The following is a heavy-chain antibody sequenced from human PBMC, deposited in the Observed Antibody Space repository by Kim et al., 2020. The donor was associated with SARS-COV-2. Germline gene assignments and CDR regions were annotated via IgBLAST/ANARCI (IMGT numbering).Heavy chain of an antibody. CDR3: ARKGVIAAAGSWFDP. Sequence: GGSLRLSCAASGFTFSSYSMNWVRQAPGKGLEWVSSISSSSSYIYYADSVKGRFTISRDNAKNSLYLQMNSLRAEDTAVYYCARKGVIAAAGSWFDPWGQGTLVTVSS. V-gene: IGHV3-21*01. D-gene: IGHD6-13*01. CDR1: GFTFSSYS. J-gene: IGHJ5*02. CDR2: ISSSSSYI.